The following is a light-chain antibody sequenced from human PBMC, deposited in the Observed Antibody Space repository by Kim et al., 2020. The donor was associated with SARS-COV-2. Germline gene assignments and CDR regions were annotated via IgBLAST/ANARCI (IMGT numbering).Light chain of an antibody. Sequence: QAGLTQPPSVSKGLRQTATLTCTGSSNNVGHEGATWLQQHQGHPPKLLSYRNNSRPSGISERLSASRSGNTASLTITGLQPEDEADYYCSAWDASLSAWVFGGGTKLTVL. J-gene: IGLJ3*02. V-gene: IGLV10-54*01. CDR1: SNNVGHEG. CDR2: RNN. CDR3: SAWDASLSAWV.